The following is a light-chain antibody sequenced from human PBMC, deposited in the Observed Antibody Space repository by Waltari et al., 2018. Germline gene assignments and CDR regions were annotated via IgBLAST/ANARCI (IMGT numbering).Light chain of an antibody. CDR3: CSYAGSYTWV. CDR2: DVS. J-gene: IGLJ2*01. Sequence: QSALTQPRPVSGSPGQSVTISCTGTSSDVGGYNSVSWYQQHPGKAPKLMIYDVSKRPSGVPDRFSGSKSGNTASLTISGLQAEDEADYYCCSYAGSYTWVFGGGTKLTVL. V-gene: IGLV2-11*01. CDR1: SSDVGGYNS.